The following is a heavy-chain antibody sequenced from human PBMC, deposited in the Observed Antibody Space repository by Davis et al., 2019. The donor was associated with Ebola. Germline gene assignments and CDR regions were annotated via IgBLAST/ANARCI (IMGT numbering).Heavy chain of an antibody. D-gene: IGHD1-14*01. CDR2: INHSGST. V-gene: IGHV4-34*01. CDR3: ARYNGWFDP. Sequence: MPSETLSLTCAVHGGSFSGYYWSWIRQPPGKGPEWFGEINHSGSTNYNPSLKSRVTISVDTSKNQFSLKLSSVTAADTAVYYCARYNGWFDPWGQGTLVTVSS. CDR1: GGSFSGYY. J-gene: IGHJ5*02.